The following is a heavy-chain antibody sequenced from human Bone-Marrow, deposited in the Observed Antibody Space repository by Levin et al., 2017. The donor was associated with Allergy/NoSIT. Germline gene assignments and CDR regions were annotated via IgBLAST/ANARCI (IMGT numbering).Heavy chain of an antibody. CDR2: IKKDGLER. CDR1: GFAFDTHW. J-gene: IGHJ2*01. Sequence: GESLKISCAASGFAFDTHWMSWVRQAPGKGLEWVATIKKDGLERYYVDSVKGRFTISRDNAKNSLYLYMSSLRAEDTAVYYCAKNLDYSSSWYYWFFDLWGRGTLVTVSS. V-gene: IGHV3-7*02. D-gene: IGHD6-13*01. CDR3: AKNLDYSSSWYYWFFDL.